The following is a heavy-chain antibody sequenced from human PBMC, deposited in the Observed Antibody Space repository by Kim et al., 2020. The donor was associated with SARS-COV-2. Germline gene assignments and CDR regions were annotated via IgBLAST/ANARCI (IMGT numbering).Heavy chain of an antibody. CDR2: ISWNSGSI. V-gene: IGHV3-9*01. CDR3: AKAGTYVGCYSRNY. J-gene: IGHJ4*02. CDR1: GFTFDDYA. Sequence: GGSLRLSCAASGFTFDDYAMHWVRQAPGKGLEWVSGISWNSGSIGYADSVKGRFTISRDNAKNSLYLHMNSLRAEYTALYYCAKAGTYVGCYSRNYCGQG. D-gene: IGHD3-10*01.